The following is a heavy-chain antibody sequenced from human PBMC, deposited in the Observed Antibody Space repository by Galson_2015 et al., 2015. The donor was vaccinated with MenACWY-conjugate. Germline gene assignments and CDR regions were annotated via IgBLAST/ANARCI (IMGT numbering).Heavy chain of an antibody. CDR1: GFTFNNYA. CDR3: ARGHYGMDV. J-gene: IGHJ6*02. Sequence: SLRLSCAASGFTFNNYAMNWVRQAPGKGPEWVSVISGSGGRTDYADSAKGRFTISRDNSKNSLYLEMNSLRVEDTAVYSCARGHYGMDVWGQGTTVTASS. V-gene: IGHV3-23*01. CDR2: ISGSGGRT.